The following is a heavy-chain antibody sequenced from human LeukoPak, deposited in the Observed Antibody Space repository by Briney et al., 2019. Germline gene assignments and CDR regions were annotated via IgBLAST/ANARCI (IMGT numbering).Heavy chain of an antibody. Sequence: ASVKVSCTVSGYTLTELSMHWVRQAPGKGLEWMGGFDPEDGETIYAQKFQGRVTMTEDTSTDTAYMELSSLRSEDTAVYYCATEATALSSGRSNWFDPWGQGTLVTVSS. V-gene: IGHV1-24*01. J-gene: IGHJ5*02. CDR1: GYTLTELS. CDR3: ATEATALSSGRSNWFDP. D-gene: IGHD3-10*01. CDR2: FDPEDGET.